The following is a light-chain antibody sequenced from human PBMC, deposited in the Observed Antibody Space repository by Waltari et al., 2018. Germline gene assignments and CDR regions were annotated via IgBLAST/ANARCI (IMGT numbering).Light chain of an antibody. CDR1: SSDVGSYND. Sequence: QSALTQPASVSGSPGQSITISCTGSSSDVGSYNDVSWYQQHHGKAPKLMIYDVSNRPSGVSNRFSGSKSGNTASLTISGLRAEDEADYYCDSRTNTSPHVFGSGTKVTVL. V-gene: IGLV2-14*03. CDR3: DSRTNTSPHV. J-gene: IGLJ1*01. CDR2: DVS.